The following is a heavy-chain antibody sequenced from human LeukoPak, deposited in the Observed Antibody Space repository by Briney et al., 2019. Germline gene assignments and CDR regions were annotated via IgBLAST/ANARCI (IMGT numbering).Heavy chain of an antibody. CDR1: GGTFSSYA. D-gene: IGHD3/OR15-3a*01. V-gene: IGHV1-69*04. CDR3: ARDFSWTGDYYYYGMDV. J-gene: IGHJ6*02. CDR2: IIPILGIA. Sequence: EASVKVSFKASGGTFSSYAISWVRQAPGQGLEWMGRIIPILGIANYAQKFQGRVTITADKSTSTAYMELSSLRSEDTAVYYCARDFSWTGDYYYYGMDVWGQGTTVTVSS.